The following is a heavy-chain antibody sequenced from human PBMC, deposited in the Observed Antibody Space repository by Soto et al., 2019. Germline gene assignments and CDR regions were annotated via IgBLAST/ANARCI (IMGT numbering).Heavy chain of an antibody. J-gene: IGHJ4*02. CDR2: INPNSGGT. V-gene: IGHV1-2*04. CDR1: GYTFTGYY. CDR3: AIPAANDSSGYYFDY. Sequence: ASVKVSCKASGYTFTGYYMHWVRKAPGQGLEWMGWINPNSGGTNYAQKFQGWVTMTRDTSISTAYMELSRLRSDDTAVYYCAIPAANDSSGYYFDYWGQGTLVTVSS. D-gene: IGHD3-22*01.